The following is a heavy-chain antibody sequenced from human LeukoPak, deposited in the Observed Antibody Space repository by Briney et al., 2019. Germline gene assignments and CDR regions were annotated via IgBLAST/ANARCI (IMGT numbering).Heavy chain of an antibody. V-gene: IGHV3-30*18. CDR3: AKASVYGAYNAHFDY. CDR1: GFTFSSYG. CDR2: ISYDGSNK. J-gene: IGHJ4*02. Sequence: GRSLRLSCAASGFTFSSYGMHWVRQAPGKGLEWVAVISYDGSNKYYADPVKGRFTISRDNSKNTLYLQMNSLRAEDTAVYYCAKASVYGAYNAHFDYWGQGALVTVSS. D-gene: IGHD4-17*01.